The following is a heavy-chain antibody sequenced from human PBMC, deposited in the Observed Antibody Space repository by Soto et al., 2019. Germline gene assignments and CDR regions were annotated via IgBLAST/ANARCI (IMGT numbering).Heavy chain of an antibody. CDR3: ARDLGDCSSTSCYWENYFYYYGMDV. CDR2: ISSSSSYI. D-gene: IGHD2-2*01. Sequence: EVQLVESGGGLVKPGGSLRLSCAASGFTFSSYSMNWVRQAPGKGLEWVSSISSSSSYIYYADSVKGRFTISRDNAKNSLYQQMNSLRAEDTAVYYCARDLGDCSSTSCYWENYFYYYGMDVWGQGTTVTVSS. V-gene: IGHV3-21*01. J-gene: IGHJ6*02. CDR1: GFTFSSYS.